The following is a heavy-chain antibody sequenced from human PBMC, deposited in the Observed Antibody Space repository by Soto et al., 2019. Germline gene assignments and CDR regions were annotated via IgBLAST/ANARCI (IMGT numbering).Heavy chain of an antibody. Sequence: GGSLRLSCAASGFTFSGYYMFWVRQAPGKGLVWVSHIKGDGSVTYYADSVKGRFTISRDNANNMLYLQMNSLIAEDTAVYYYTRDPRNKGLAPWGQGTMVPVSS. CDR3: TRDPRNKGLAP. J-gene: IGHJ5*02. V-gene: IGHV3-74*01. CDR1: GFTFSGYY. CDR2: IKGDGSVT.